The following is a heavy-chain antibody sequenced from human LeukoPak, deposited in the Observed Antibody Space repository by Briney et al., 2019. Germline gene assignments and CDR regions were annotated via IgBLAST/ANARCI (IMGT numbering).Heavy chain of an antibody. Sequence: SGTLSLTCGVSGGSISSSNWWSWVRQPPGKGLEWIGEIYHSGSTNYNPSLKSRVIISVDKSKNQFSLKLYSVTAADTAVYYCARHVAAAGIIDYWGQGTLVTVSS. D-gene: IGHD6-13*01. CDR3: ARHVAAAGIIDY. CDR1: GGSISSSNW. J-gene: IGHJ4*02. V-gene: IGHV4-4*02. CDR2: IYHSGST.